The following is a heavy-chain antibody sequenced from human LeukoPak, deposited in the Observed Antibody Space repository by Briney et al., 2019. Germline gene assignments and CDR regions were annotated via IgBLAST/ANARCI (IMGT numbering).Heavy chain of an antibody. J-gene: IGHJ4*02. V-gene: IGHV3-7*04. D-gene: IGHD1-26*01. CDR1: GFTFSSYW. CDR2: IKGDGSDN. CDR3: ARDLGYYRADY. Sequence: GWSLRLYCAAAGFTFSSYWMSWVRQAPGKGLEWVANIKGDGSDNHYVDSVRGRFTISRDNAKNSLYLQMNSLRAEDTAVYYCARDLGYYRADYWGQGTLVTVSS.